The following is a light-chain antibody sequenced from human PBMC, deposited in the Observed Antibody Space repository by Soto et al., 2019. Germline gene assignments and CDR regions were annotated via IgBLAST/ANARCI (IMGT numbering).Light chain of an antibody. J-gene: IGLJ2*01. CDR3: QSYDISLSVV. CDR1: SSNIGAGYD. V-gene: IGLV1-40*01. CDR2: GNS. Sequence: QSVLTQPPSVSGAPGQRVIISGTGSSSNIGAGYDVHWYHQLPGTAPKLLIYGNSNRPSGVPDRFSGSKSGTSASLAITGLQAEDEADYYCQSYDISLSVVFGGGTQLTVL.